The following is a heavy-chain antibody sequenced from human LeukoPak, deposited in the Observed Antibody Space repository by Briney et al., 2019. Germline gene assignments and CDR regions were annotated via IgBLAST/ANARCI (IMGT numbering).Heavy chain of an antibody. CDR2: ISWNSGSI. J-gene: IGHJ6*02. V-gene: IGHV3-9*01. CDR3: ARDDVDDSSGYHRMDV. D-gene: IGHD3-22*01. CDR1: GFTFDDYA. Sequence: GGSLRLSCAASGFTFDDYAMHWVRQAPGKGLEWVSGISWNSGSIGYADSVKGRFTISRDNAKNSLYLQMNSLRAEDTAVYYCARDDVDDSSGYHRMDVWGQGTTVTVSS.